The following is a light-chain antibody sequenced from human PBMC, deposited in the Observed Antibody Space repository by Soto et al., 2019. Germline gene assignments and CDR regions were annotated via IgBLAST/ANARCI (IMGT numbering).Light chain of an antibody. Sequence: QSVLTQPASVSGSPGQSIAISCTGSSSDVGGYKYVSWYQQHPGKAPKLMIYDVSNRPSGVSDRCSGSKSGNTASLTISGLKSEDEADYYCSSYTSSNSYVFGTGTKVTVL. V-gene: IGLV2-14*03. J-gene: IGLJ1*01. CDR3: SSYTSSNSYV. CDR1: SSDVGGYKY. CDR2: DVS.